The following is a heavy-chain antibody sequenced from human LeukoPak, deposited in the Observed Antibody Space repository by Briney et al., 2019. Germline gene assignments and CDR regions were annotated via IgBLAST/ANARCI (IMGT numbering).Heavy chain of an antibody. CDR1: GASISSSSYH. J-gene: IGHJ4*02. Sequence: SETLSLTCTVSGASISSSSYHWSWIRQPPGKGLEWIGNIYYSGSTYYNPSLKSRVTISVDTSKNQFSLKLSSVTAADTAVYYCARDQTYSGSGIYTYFDYWGQGILVTVSS. CDR3: ARDQTYSGSGIYTYFDY. CDR2: IYYSGST. D-gene: IGHD3-10*01. V-gene: IGHV4-39*07.